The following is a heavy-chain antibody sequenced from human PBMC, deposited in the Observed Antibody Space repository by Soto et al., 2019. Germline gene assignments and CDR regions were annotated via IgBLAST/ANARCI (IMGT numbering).Heavy chain of an antibody. Sequence: GGSLRLSCAAPGFTFSSYAMSWVRQAPGKGLEWVSAISGSGGSTYYADSVKGRFTISRDNSKNTLYLQMNSLRAEDTAVYYCAKDNYDILTGYYTGKDAFDIWGQGTMVTVSS. CDR1: GFTFSSYA. V-gene: IGHV3-23*01. CDR3: AKDNYDILTGYYTGKDAFDI. J-gene: IGHJ3*02. D-gene: IGHD3-9*01. CDR2: ISGSGGST.